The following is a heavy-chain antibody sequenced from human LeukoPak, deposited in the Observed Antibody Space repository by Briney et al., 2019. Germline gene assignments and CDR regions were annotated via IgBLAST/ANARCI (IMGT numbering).Heavy chain of an antibody. Sequence: GGSLRLSCAASEFTFSNYGMHWVRQAPGKGLEWVAFIRYDESNKYYADSVKGRFTFSRDNSKKMLFLQMNSLRAEDTAVYYCAKDAGSYGYYPGDAFDIWGQGTMVTVSS. CDR1: EFTFSNYG. CDR2: IRYDESNK. V-gene: IGHV3-30*02. D-gene: IGHD3-22*01. J-gene: IGHJ3*02. CDR3: AKDAGSYGYYPGDAFDI.